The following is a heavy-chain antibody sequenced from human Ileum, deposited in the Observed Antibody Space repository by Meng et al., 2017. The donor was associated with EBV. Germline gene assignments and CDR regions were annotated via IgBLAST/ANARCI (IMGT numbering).Heavy chain of an antibody. D-gene: IGHD6-19*01. V-gene: IGHV4-4*02. CDR1: GGSISSSNW. J-gene: IGHJ4*02. Sequence: QVQPQGSVHGLVKSSGPLPLACAVSGGSISSSNWWSWVRQPPGKGLEWIGEIYHSGSTNYNPSLKSRVTISVDKSKNQFSLNLSSVTAADTAVYYCARVGQWLPIDYWGQGTLVTVSS. CDR3: ARVGQWLPIDY. CDR2: IYHSGST.